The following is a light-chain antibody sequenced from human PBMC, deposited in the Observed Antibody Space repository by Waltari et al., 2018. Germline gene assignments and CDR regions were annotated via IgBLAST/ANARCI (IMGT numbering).Light chain of an antibody. CDR2: AAS. CDR1: QDIRND. V-gene: IGKV1-6*01. J-gene: IGKJ2*01. Sequence: AIQMTQSPPSLSASVGDRVTIACRASQDIRNDLGWYQQKPGKAPKIMIYAASSLQTGVPSRFRGSGYGTDFTLTISSLQPEDFATYYCLQDYNFPYTFGQGTELEI. CDR3: LQDYNFPYT.